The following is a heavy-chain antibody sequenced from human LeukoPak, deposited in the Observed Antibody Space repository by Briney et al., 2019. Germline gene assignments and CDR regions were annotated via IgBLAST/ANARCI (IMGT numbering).Heavy chain of an antibody. V-gene: IGHV3-74*01. CDR2: INSDGSST. CDR1: GFTFSSYW. CDR3: ARDWGIAAAGTGWFDP. Sequence: GGSLRLSCAASGFTFSSYWMHWVRHAPGKGLVWASRINSDGSSTSYADSVKGRFTISRDNAKNTLYLQMNSLRAEDTAVYYCARDWGIAAAGTGWFDPWGQGTLVTVSS. J-gene: IGHJ5*02. D-gene: IGHD6-13*01.